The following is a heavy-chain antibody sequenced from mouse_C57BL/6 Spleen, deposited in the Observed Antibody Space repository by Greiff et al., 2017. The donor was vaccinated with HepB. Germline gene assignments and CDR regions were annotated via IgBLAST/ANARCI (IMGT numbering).Heavy chain of an antibody. V-gene: IGHV5-17*01. J-gene: IGHJ4*01. CDR3: ARPGVMVTTKGYAMDY. Sequence: EVMLVESGGGLVKPGGSLKLSCAASGFTFSDYGMHWVRQAPEKGLEWVAYISSGRSTIYYADTVKGRFTLSRDNAKTTLFLQMTSLRSEDTAMYYCARPGVMVTTKGYAMDYWGQGTSVTVSS. CDR1: GFTFSDYG. D-gene: IGHD2-2*01. CDR2: ISSGRSTI.